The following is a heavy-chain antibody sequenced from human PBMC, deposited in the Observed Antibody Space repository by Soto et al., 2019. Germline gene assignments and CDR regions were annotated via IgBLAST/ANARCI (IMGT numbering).Heavy chain of an antibody. CDR1: NGSFSTFY. D-gene: IGHD6-13*01. J-gene: IGHJ5*02. Sequence: QVQLQESGPGLVKPSETLSLTCTVSNGSFSTFYWNWIRQSAGKGLEWIGRIHGSGSATYNPSLRSRVTMSVDTSKNQFSLTVNSVTGADTAVYYCARSSHKESWFDPWGQGTLVTVSS. V-gene: IGHV4-4*07. CDR3: ARSSHKESWFDP. CDR2: IHGSGSA.